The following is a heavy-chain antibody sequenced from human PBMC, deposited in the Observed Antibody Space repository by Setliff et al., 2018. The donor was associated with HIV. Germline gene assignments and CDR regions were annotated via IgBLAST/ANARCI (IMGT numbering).Heavy chain of an antibody. Sequence: SETLSLTCAVSGYSVSSGYYWGWIRQPPGKGLEWIASIYYSGSTYYAPSLKSRVTISVDTSKNQFSLKLTSVTAADTAVYFCARVVPREVAPGGFDVWGQGTMVTVSS. CDR2: IYYSGST. V-gene: IGHV4-38-2*01. CDR1: GYSVSSGYY. D-gene: IGHD5-12*01. J-gene: IGHJ3*01. CDR3: ARVVPREVAPGGFDV.